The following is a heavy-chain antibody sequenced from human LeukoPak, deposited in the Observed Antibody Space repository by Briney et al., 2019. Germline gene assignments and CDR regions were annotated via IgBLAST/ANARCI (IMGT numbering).Heavy chain of an antibody. CDR1: GFTFSSYS. CDR3: ARGFLDARSSGWLLLTPNPPWYFDY. Sequence: GGSLRLSCAASGFTFSSYSMNWVRQAPGKGLEWVSSISSSSSSSYIYYADSVKGRFTISRDNAKNSLYLQMNSLRAEDTAVYYCARGFLDARSSGWLLLTPNPPWYFDYWGQGTLVTVSS. CDR2: ISSSSSSSYI. D-gene: IGHD6-19*01. V-gene: IGHV3-21*01. J-gene: IGHJ4*02.